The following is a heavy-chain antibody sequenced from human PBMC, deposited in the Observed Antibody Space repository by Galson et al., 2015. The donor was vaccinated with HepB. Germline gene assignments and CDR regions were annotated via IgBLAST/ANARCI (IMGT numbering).Heavy chain of an antibody. CDR1: GFTFSSYS. J-gene: IGHJ4*02. V-gene: IGHV3-21*01. D-gene: IGHD4-11*01. CDR3: ARMVGWTTLYRVLDY. CDR2: ISSSSSYI. Sequence: SLRLSCAASGFTFSSYSMNWVRQAPGKGLEWVSSISSSSSYIYYADSVKGRFTISRDNAKNSLYLQMNSLRAEDTAVYYCARMVGWTTLYRVLDYWGQGTLVTVSS.